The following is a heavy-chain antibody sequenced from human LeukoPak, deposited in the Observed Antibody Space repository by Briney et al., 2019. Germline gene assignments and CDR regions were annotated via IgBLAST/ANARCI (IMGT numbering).Heavy chain of an antibody. Sequence: PGGSLRLSCAASGFTFSSYWMSWVRQAPGKGLEWVANIKQDGSEKYYVDSVKGRFTISRDNAKNSLYLQMNSLRAEDTAVYYCARGDPYSSGWLPGYFDYWGQGTLVTVSS. CDR1: GFTFSSYW. J-gene: IGHJ4*02. D-gene: IGHD6-19*01. V-gene: IGHV3-7*01. CDR2: IKQDGSEK. CDR3: ARGDPYSSGWLPGYFDY.